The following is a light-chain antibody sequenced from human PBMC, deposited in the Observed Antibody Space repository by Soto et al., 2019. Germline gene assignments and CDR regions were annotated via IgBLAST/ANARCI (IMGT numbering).Light chain of an antibody. V-gene: IGLV2-14*01. CDR2: DVT. CDR1: TTDVGGYKY. J-gene: IGLJ1*01. CDR3: ISYTTSDTYV. Sequence: QSALTQPASVSGSPGQSITISCTGTTTDVGGYKYVSWYQQHPGKAPKLMIYDVTSRPSGVSDRFSGYKSGNTASLIISGLQAEDEADYFCISYTTSDTYVFGSGTKVTVL.